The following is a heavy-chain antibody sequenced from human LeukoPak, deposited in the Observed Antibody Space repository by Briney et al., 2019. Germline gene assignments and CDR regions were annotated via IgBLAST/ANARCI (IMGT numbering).Heavy chain of an antibody. V-gene: IGHV4-4*07. D-gene: IGHD4-17*01. CDR2: IYSGGST. CDR3: AREGRYGDYEGY. J-gene: IGHJ4*02. Sequence: SETLSLTCTVSGASLNSYYWSWIRQPAGKGLEWIGRIYSGGSTNYNPSLKGRVTLSVDTSKNQFSLRLSSLTVADTAVYYCAREGRYGDYEGYWGQGTLVTVSS. CDR1: GASLNSYY.